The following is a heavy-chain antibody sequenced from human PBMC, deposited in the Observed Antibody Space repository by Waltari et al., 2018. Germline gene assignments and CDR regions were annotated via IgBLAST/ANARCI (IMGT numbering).Heavy chain of an antibody. CDR1: GGSFSGSY. CDR3: ARGRTGNDAFDI. V-gene: IGHV4-34*01. J-gene: IGHJ3*02. CDR2: INHSGST. Sequence: QVQLQQWGAGLLKPSETLSLTCAVYGGSFSGSYWSWIRQPPGKGLEWIGEINHSGSTNYNPSLKSRVTISVDTSKNQFSLKLSSVTAADTAVYYCARGRTGNDAFDIWGQGTMVTVSS.